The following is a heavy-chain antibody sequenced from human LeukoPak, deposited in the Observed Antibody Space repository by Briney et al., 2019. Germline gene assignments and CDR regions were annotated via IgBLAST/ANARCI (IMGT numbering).Heavy chain of an antibody. J-gene: IGHJ4*02. Sequence: GGSLRLSCAASGFTFSSYGMHWVRQAPGKGLEWVAVIWYDGSNKYYADSVKGRFTISRDNSKSTLYLQMNSLRAEDTAVYYCARDSMTYCGGDCHPPYDYWGQGTLVTVSS. CDR3: ARDSMTYCGGDCHPPYDY. CDR1: GFTFSSYG. V-gene: IGHV3-33*01. CDR2: IWYDGSNK. D-gene: IGHD2-21*02.